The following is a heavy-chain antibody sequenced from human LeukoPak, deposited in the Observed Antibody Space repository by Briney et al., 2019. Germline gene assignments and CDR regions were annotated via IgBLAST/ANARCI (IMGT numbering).Heavy chain of an antibody. CDR3: ARDGATTVYYYYGMDV. CDR1: GYTFTSYD. Sequence: ASVKVSCKASGYTFTSYDINWVRQATGQGLEWMGWMNPNSGGTNYAQKFQGRVTMTRDTSISTAYMELSRLRSDDTAVYYCARDGATTVYYYYGMDVWGQGTTVTVSS. V-gene: IGHV1-2*02. J-gene: IGHJ6*02. CDR2: MNPNSGGT. D-gene: IGHD1-26*01.